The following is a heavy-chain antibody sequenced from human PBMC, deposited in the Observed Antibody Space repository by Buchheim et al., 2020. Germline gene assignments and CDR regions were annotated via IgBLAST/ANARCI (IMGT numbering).Heavy chain of an antibody. V-gene: IGHV3-74*03. CDR1: GFTFSSSW. CDR2: IKSDGSRT. D-gene: IGHD6-6*01. Sequence: EVQLVESGGDLIQPGGSLRLSCAASGFTFSSSWMHWVRQFPGKGLVWVSSIKSDGSRTTYADSVKGRFTISRDNGKNTLYLQMSGLRVEDTAVYFCAKYGSSWGQGTL. CDR3: AKYGSS. J-gene: IGHJ5*02.